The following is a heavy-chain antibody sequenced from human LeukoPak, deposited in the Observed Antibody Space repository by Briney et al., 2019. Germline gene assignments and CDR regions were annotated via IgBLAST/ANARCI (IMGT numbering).Heavy chain of an antibody. CDR1: GGSISSYY. Sequence: SETLSLTCTVSGGSISSYYWSWIRRPPGKGLEWIGYIYYSGSTNYNPSLKSRVTISVDTSKNQFSLKLSSVTAADTAVYYCARHKDSGSYYYYYYGMDVWGQGTTVTVSS. V-gene: IGHV4-59*08. CDR3: ARHKDSGSYYYYYYGMDV. D-gene: IGHD1-26*01. J-gene: IGHJ6*02. CDR2: IYYSGST.